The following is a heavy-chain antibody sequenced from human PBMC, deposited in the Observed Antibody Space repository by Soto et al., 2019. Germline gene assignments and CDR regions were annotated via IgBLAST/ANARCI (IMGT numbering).Heavy chain of an antibody. D-gene: IGHD6-19*01. V-gene: IGHV1-24*01. CDR1: GYTLTELS. Sequence: ASVKVSCKVSGYTLTELSMHWVRQAPGKGLEWMGGFDPEEGETIYAQKFQGRVTMTEDTSTDTAYMELSSLRSEDTAAYYCATHSSGWPDAFDIWGQGTMVTVSS. J-gene: IGHJ3*02. CDR2: FDPEEGET. CDR3: ATHSSGWPDAFDI.